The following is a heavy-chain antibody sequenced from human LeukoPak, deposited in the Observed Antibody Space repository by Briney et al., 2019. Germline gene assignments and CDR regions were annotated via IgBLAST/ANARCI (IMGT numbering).Heavy chain of an antibody. V-gene: IGHV1-69*06. J-gene: IGHJ4*02. Sequence: ASVKVSCKASGGTFSSYAISWVRQAPGQGLEWMGGIIPIFGTANYAQKFQGRVTITADKSTSTGYMELSSLRSEDTAVYYCARARYGGCGSPPDYWGQGTLVTVSS. CDR3: ARARYGGCGSPPDY. CDR1: GGTFSSYA. D-gene: IGHD1-26*01. CDR2: IIPIFGTA.